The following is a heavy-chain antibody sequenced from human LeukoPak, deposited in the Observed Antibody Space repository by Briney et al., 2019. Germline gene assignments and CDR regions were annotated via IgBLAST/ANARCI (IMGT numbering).Heavy chain of an antibody. Sequence: PSETLSLTCTVSGGSISSYYWSWIRQPPGKGLEWIGYIYYSGSTNYNPSLKSRVTMSVDTSKNQFSLKLSSVTAADTAVYYCARGGTLWFGDREFWFDPWGQGTLVTVSS. D-gene: IGHD3-10*01. V-gene: IGHV4-59*12. CDR2: IYYSGST. CDR1: GGSISSYY. CDR3: ARGGTLWFGDREFWFDP. J-gene: IGHJ5*02.